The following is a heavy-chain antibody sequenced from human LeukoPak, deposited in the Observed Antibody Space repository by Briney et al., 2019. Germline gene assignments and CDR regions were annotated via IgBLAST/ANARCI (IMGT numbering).Heavy chain of an antibody. V-gene: IGHV1-2*02. CDR3: ARDQSWFDAFDI. CDR1: GYTFTGYY. D-gene: IGHD3-9*01. CDR2: INPNSGGT. Sequence: ASVKVSCKASGYTFTGYYMHWVRQAPGQGLEWMGWINPNSGGTNYAQKFHGRVTMTRDTSISTAYMELSRLRSDDTAVYYCARDQSWFDAFDIWGQGTMVTVSS. J-gene: IGHJ3*02.